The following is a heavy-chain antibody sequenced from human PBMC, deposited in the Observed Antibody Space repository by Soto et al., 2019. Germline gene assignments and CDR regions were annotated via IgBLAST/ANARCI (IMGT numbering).Heavy chain of an antibody. J-gene: IGHJ6*02. CDR3: ARTKVILEWFYYGMDV. D-gene: IGHD3-3*01. V-gene: IGHV4-34*01. CDR2: INPRGST. Sequence: SEALSLTCAVYGGSFSGYYWSCIRQPPGKGLEWIGEINPRGSTNYNPSLTSRVTISVDTSKIQFSLKLSSVTAADTAVYYCARTKVILEWFYYGMDVWGQATTVTVSS. CDR1: GGSFSGYY.